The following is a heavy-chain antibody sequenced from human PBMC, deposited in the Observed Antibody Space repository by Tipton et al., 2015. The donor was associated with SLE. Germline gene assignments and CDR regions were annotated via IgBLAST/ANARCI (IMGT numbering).Heavy chain of an antibody. CDR2: IYTSGST. D-gene: IGHD3-3*01. CDR3: ARVLGVVKSYYMDV. CDR1: GDSISGSTYY. J-gene: IGHJ6*03. V-gene: IGHV4-61*02. Sequence: TLSLTCIVSGDSISGSTYYWGWIRQPPGKGLEWIGRIYTSGSTNYNPSLKSRVTISVDTSKNQFSLKLSSVTAADTAVYYCARVLGVVKSYYMDVWGKGTTVTVSS.